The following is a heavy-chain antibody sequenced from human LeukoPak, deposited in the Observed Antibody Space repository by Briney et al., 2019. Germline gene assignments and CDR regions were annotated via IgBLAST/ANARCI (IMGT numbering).Heavy chain of an antibody. CDR2: ISAYNGNT. V-gene: IGHV1-18*01. J-gene: IGHJ4*02. Sequence: ASVKVSCKASGYTFTSYGISWVRQAPGQGLEWMGWISAYNGNTNYAQKLQGRVTMTTDTSTSTAYMELRSLRSDDTAVYYCARKVATIDARGGHMIVGNSYDYWGQGTLVTVSS. CDR1: GYTFTSYG. D-gene: IGHD5-12*01. CDR3: ARKVATIDARGGHMIVGNSYDY.